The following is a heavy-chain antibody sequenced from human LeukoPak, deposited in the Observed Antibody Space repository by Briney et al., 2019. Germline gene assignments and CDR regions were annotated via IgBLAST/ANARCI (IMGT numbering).Heavy chain of an antibody. CDR3: AKDLSGGIVGATLDY. V-gene: IGHV3-23*01. D-gene: IGHD1-26*01. Sequence: GGSLRLSCAASGFTFSSYAMSWVRQAPGKGLKWVSAISGSGGSTYYADSVKGRFTISRDNSKNTLYLQMNSLRAEDTAVYYCAKDLSGGIVGATLDYWGQGTLVTVSS. CDR1: GFTFSSYA. CDR2: ISGSGGST. J-gene: IGHJ4*02.